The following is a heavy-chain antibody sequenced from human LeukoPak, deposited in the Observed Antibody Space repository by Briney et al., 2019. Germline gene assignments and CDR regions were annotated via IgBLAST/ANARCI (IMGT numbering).Heavy chain of an antibody. CDR1: GFTFSGSA. CDR2: IRSKGNSYAT. J-gene: IGHJ4*02. CDR3: TRPYYYDSSGYRDY. D-gene: IGHD3-22*01. Sequence: GGSLRLSCAASGFTFSGSAMHWVRQASGKGLEWVGRIRSKGNSYATAYAASVKGSFTISRDDSKNTAYLQMNSLKTEATAVYYCTRPYYYDSSGYRDYWGQGTLVTVSS. V-gene: IGHV3-73*01.